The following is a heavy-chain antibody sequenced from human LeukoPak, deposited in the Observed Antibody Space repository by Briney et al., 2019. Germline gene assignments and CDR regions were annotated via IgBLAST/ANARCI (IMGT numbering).Heavy chain of an antibody. CDR3: ARDWRAIVVVPAAPFFDY. CDR2: ISSSSGYI. Sequence: GGSLRLSCAASGFTFSSYAMSWVRQAPGKGLEWVSSISSSSGYIYYADSVKGRFTISRDNAKNSLCLQMNSLRAEDTAVYYCARDWRAIVVVPAAPFFDYWGQGTLVTVSS. V-gene: IGHV3-21*01. CDR1: GFTFSSYA. J-gene: IGHJ4*02. D-gene: IGHD2-2*01.